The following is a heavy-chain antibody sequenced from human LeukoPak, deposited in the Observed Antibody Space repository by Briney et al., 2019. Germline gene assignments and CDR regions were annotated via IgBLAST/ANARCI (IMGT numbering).Heavy chain of an antibody. CDR3: AAMTSVTTGDY. CDR2: IKSDGSST. V-gene: IGHV3-74*01. Sequence: GGSLRLSCAASGFTFSSFWMHWVRQAPGKGLVWVSRIKSDGSSTSYADSVKGRFTISRDNANNTLYSQMSSLRAEDTAVYYCAAMTSVTTGDYWGQGTLVTVSS. CDR1: GFTFSSFW. D-gene: IGHD4-11*01. J-gene: IGHJ4*02.